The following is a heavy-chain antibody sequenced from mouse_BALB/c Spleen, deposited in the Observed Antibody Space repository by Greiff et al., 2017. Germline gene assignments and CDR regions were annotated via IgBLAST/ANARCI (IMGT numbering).Heavy chain of an antibody. Sequence: EVMLVESGGGLVQPGGSLKLSCAASGFTFSSYGMSWVRQTPDKRLEWVATISSGGSYTYYPDSVKGRFTISRDNAKNTLYLQMSSLKSEDTAMYYCARGGNNYAMDYWGQGTSVTVSS. CDR1: GFTFSSYG. CDR3: ARGGNNYAMDY. J-gene: IGHJ4*01. CDR2: ISSGGSYT. D-gene: IGHD1-1*01. V-gene: IGHV5-6*03.